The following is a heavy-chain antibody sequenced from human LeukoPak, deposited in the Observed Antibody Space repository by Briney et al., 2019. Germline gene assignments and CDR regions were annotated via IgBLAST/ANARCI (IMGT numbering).Heavy chain of an antibody. V-gene: IGHV5-51*01. D-gene: IGHD2/OR15-2a*01. Sequence: KVSCKASGYTFTSYWIGWVRQMPGKGLEWMGIIYPGDSDTRYSPSFQGQVTISADKSISTAYLQWSSLKASDTAMYYCARVEYTVYYFDYWGQGTLVTVSS. CDR1: GYTFTSYW. CDR3: ARVEYTVYYFDY. CDR2: IYPGDSDT. J-gene: IGHJ4*02.